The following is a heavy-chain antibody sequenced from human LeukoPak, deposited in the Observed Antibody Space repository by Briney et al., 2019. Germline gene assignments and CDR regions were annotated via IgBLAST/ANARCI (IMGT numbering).Heavy chain of an antibody. D-gene: IGHD3-3*01. Sequence: GGSLRLSCAASGFIFSNAWVSWVRQVPGKGLEWVGRIKSKTDGGTRDYAGPVKGRFTISRDDSKNMLYLQMNSLKTEDTAVYYCAKYYDFWSGKNPKNGFDYWGQGTLVTVSS. J-gene: IGHJ4*02. V-gene: IGHV3-15*01. CDR3: AKYYDFWSGKNPKNGFDY. CDR2: IKSKTDGGTR. CDR1: GFIFSNAW.